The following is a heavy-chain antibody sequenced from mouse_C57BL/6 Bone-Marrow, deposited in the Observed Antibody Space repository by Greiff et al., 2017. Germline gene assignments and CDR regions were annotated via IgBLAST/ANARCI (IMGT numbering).Heavy chain of an antibody. J-gene: IGHJ2*01. CDR1: GFTFSNYW. CDR3: TEDGYYRFDY. V-gene: IGHV6-3*01. D-gene: IGHD2-3*01. CDR2: IRLKSDNYAT. Sequence: EVQLQESGGGLVQPGGSMKLSCVASGFTFSNYWMNWVRQSPEKGLEWVAQIRLKSDNYATHYAESVTGRFTISRDDSKSSVYLQMNNLRAEDTGIDYCTEDGYYRFDYWGQGTTLTVSS.